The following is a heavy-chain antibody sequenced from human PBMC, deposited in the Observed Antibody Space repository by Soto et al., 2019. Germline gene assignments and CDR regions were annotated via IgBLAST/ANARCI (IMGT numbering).Heavy chain of an antibody. CDR3: AREGILGLFDAYDL. Sequence: VASVKVSCKASVFTSSGISWVRQAPGQRLERMGWISTHNGNTIYAQKFQGRVIMTMDTSTTTVYMELRSLRPDDTAVYLCAREGILGLFDAYDLWGQGTMVTVSS. D-gene: IGHD3-3*01. V-gene: IGHV1-18*04. CDR2: ISTHNGNT. J-gene: IGHJ3*01. CDR1: VFTSSG.